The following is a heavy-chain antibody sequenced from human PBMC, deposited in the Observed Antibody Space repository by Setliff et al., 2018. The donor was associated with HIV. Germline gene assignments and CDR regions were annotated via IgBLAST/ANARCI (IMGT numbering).Heavy chain of an antibody. CDR1: GFTFSSYA. D-gene: IGHD3-10*02. CDR2: ISGSGGTT. J-gene: IGHJ5*02. CDR3: AALKGYSYGRGCFDP. Sequence: GGSLSLSCAASGFTFSSYAMSWVRQAPGKGLEWVSVISGSGGTTYYADSVKGRFTISRDNSKTTVFLQMNSLRGEDTAVYYCAALKGYSYGRGCFDPWGQGTLVTVSS. V-gene: IGHV3-23*01.